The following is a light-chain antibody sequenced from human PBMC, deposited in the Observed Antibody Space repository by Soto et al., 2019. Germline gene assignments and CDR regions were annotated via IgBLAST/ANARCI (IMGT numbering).Light chain of an antibody. Sequence: DIQMTQSPSTLSASVGDRVTITCRASQSIERWLAWYQQKPGKAPKLLIYRASSLESGVPSRFSGSGSGTEFTLTISSLQPDDFATYYCQQYKTYTYTFAQGTRLEIK. CDR2: RAS. J-gene: IGKJ2*01. CDR3: QQYKTYTYT. CDR1: QSIERW. V-gene: IGKV1-5*03.